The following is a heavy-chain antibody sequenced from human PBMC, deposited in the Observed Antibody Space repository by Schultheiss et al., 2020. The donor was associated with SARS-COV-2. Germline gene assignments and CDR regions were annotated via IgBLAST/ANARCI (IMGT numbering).Heavy chain of an antibody. D-gene: IGHD2-15*01. CDR2: INHSGST. J-gene: IGHJ6*02. CDR1: GGSFSGYY. Sequence: SETLSVTCAVYGGSFSGYYWSWIRQPPGKGLEWIGEINHSGSTNYNPSLKSRVTISVDTSKNQFSLKLSSVTAADTAVYYCARDSIVVVVAATPSYYYYYGMDVWGQGTTVTVSS. V-gene: IGHV4-34*01. CDR3: ARDSIVVVVAATPSYYYYYGMDV.